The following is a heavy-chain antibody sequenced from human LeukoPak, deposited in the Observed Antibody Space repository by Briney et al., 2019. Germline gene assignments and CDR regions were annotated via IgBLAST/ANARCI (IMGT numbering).Heavy chain of an antibody. V-gene: IGHV4-38-2*02. J-gene: IGHJ4*02. CDR3: ARDGFGYSGYDYNY. Sequence: SETLSLTCTVSGYSISSGYYWGWIRQPPGKGLEWIGSIYHSGSTYYNPSLKSRVTISVDTSKNQFSLKLSSVTAADTAVYYCARDGFGYSGYDYNYWGQGTLVTVSS. CDR2: IYHSGST. CDR1: GYSISSGYY. D-gene: IGHD5-12*01.